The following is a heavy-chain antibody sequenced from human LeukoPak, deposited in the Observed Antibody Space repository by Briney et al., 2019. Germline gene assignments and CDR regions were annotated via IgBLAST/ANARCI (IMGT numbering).Heavy chain of an antibody. CDR3: ARVRFYYYYMDV. D-gene: IGHD3-3*01. Sequence: SQTLSLTCTVSGGSISSGSYYWSWIRQPAGKGLEWIGRIYTSGSTNYNPSLKSRVTISVDTSKNQFSLKLSSVTAVDTAVYYCARVRFYYYYMDVWGKGTTVTVSS. J-gene: IGHJ6*03. CDR1: GGSISSGSYY. CDR2: IYTSGST. V-gene: IGHV4-61*02.